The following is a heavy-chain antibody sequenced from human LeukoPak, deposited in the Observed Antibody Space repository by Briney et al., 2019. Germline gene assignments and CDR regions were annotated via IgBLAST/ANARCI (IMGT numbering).Heavy chain of an antibody. V-gene: IGHV3-7*01. CDR3: TRDNPDYDYIWGSYRGGDAFDI. Sequence: GGSLRLSCAASGFTFSSYWMSWVRQAPGKGLEWVANIKQAGSEKYYVDSVKGRLPISRDNAKNSLYVHMNSLRAEDTAVYDCTRDNPDYDYIWGSYRGGDAFDIWGQGTMVAVSS. CDR2: IKQAGSEK. CDR1: GFTFSSYW. D-gene: IGHD3-16*02. J-gene: IGHJ3*02.